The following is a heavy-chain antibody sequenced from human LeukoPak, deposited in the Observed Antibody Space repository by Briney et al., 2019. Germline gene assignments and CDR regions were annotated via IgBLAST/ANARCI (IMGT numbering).Heavy chain of an antibody. Sequence: GASVKVSCKASGYTFTGYYMHWVRQAPGQGLELVGWINPNNGGTYYAQKLQGRVTMTWDTSISTAYMELTGLRSDDTAVYYCARAAYCGGDCYYYFDYWGQGTLVTVPS. CDR1: GYTFTGYY. J-gene: IGHJ4*02. V-gene: IGHV1-2*02. D-gene: IGHD2-21*02. CDR3: ARAAYCGGDCYYYFDY. CDR2: INPNNGGT.